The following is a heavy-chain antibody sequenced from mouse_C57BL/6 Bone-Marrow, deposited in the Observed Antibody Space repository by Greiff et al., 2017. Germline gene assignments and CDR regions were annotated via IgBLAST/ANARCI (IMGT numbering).Heavy chain of an antibody. V-gene: IGHV1-55*01. D-gene: IGHD3-2*02. CDR1: GYTFTSYW. CDR2: IYPGSGST. CDR3: ARKTAQATNFDV. Sequence: VQLQQPGAELVKPGASVKMSCKASGYTFTSYWITWVKQRPGQGLEWLGDIYPGSGSTNYNEKFKSKATLTVDTSSSTAYMQLSSLTSEDSAVYYCARKTAQATNFDVWGTGTTVTVSS. J-gene: IGHJ1*03.